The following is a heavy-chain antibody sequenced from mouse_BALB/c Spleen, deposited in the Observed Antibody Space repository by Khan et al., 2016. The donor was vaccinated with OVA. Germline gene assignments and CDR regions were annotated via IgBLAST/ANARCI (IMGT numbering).Heavy chain of an antibody. CDR3: GRITYYDGSY. CDR2: IDPENGYV. CDR1: GFTIKDTY. V-gene: IGHV14-3*02. Sequence: EVQLQQSGAELVKPGTSVTLSCTASGFTIKDTYLHWVNQRPEQGLEWVGRIDPENGYVKFDPKFKGKATITAETSSSTVYLELSSLTSEDTDVYYCGRITYYDGSYWGQGTLVTVS. D-gene: IGHD1-1*01. J-gene: IGHJ3*01.